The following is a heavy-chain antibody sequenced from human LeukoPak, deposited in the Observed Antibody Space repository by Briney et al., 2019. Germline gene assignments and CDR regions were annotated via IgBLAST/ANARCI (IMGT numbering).Heavy chain of an antibody. CDR3: ARRRYSGSSQHFDY. J-gene: IGHJ4*02. CDR2: IKQDGSEK. V-gene: IGHV3-7*01. CDR1: GFTFTTYW. Sequence: GGSLRLSCTASGFTFTTYWMSWVRHPPGRGLEWVANIKQDGSEKYYVDSVKGRFTISRDNAKNSLYLQMNSLRAEDTAVYYCARRRYSGSSQHFDYWGQGTLVTVSS. D-gene: IGHD1-26*01.